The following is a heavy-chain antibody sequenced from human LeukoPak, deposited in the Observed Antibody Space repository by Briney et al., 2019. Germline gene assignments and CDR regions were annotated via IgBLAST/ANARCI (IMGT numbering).Heavy chain of an antibody. CDR2: MYASGST. V-gene: IGHV4-4*07. D-gene: IGHD5-18*01. J-gene: IGHJ6*02. CDR3: ARGRRYSYGLAYYYYGMDV. CDR1: GVSISTYY. Sequence: YPSETLSLTCSVSGVSISTYYWSWIRQPAGKGLEWIGRMYASGSTVYNPSLESRVTMSVDTSKNQFSLKLSSVTAADTAVYYCARGRRYSYGLAYYYYGMDVWGQGTTVTVSS.